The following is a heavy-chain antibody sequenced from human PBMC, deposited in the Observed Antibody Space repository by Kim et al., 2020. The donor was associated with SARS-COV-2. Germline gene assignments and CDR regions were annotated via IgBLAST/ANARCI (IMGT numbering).Heavy chain of an antibody. Sequence: ASVKVSCKASGYTFTSHYLHWVRQAPGQGLEWMGIINPSGSFTTYTQKFQDRVTITRDTSTSTSYMELGSLNSDDTAVYFCARGALISGGIADYWGQGTL. J-gene: IGHJ4*02. D-gene: IGHD1-1*01. CDR2: INPSGSFT. CDR3: ARGALISGGIADY. V-gene: IGHV1-46*01. CDR1: GYTFTSHY.